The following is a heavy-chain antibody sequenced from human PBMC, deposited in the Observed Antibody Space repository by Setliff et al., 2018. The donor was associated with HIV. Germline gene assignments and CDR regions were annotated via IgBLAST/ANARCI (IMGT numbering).Heavy chain of an antibody. V-gene: IGHV5-51*01. Sequence: GESLKISCKALDYTFTTYWIGWVRQMPGEGLEWMGIIYPDDSNIRYNPSFQNQVTISADKSITTAYLQINNLKASDTATYYCAGRDGRSMNAFQIWGPGTVVTVSS. CDR2: IYPDDSNI. J-gene: IGHJ3*01. CDR1: DYTFTTYW. CDR3: AGRDGRSMNAFQI. D-gene: IGHD6-13*01.